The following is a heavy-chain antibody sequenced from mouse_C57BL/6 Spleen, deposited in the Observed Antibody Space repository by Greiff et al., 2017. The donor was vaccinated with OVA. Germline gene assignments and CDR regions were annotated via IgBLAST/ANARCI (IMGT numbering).Heavy chain of an antibody. CDR1: GFTFSSYG. D-gene: IGHD1-1*01. CDR3: ARREATVVATSYFDY. V-gene: IGHV5-6*02. J-gene: IGHJ2*01. Sequence: EVKLQESGGDLVKPGGSLKLSCAASGFTFSSYGMSWVRQTPDKRLEWVATISSGGSYTYYPDSVKGRFTISRDNAKNTLYLQMSSLKSEDTAMYYCARREATVVATSYFDYWGQGTTLTVSS. CDR2: ISSGGSYT.